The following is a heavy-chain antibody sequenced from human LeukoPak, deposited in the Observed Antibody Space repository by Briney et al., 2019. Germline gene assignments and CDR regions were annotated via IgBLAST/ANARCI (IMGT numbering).Heavy chain of an antibody. CDR1: GYTFTSYD. J-gene: IGHJ6*02. Sequence: VASVKVSCKASGYTFTSYDINWVRQATGQGLEWMGWMNPNSGNTGYAQKFQGRVTMTRNTSISTAYMELSSLRSEDTAVYYCATDAGRAAAGPYYYGMDVWGQGTTVTVSS. V-gene: IGHV1-8*01. CDR2: MNPNSGNT. D-gene: IGHD6-13*01. CDR3: ATDAGRAAAGPYYYGMDV.